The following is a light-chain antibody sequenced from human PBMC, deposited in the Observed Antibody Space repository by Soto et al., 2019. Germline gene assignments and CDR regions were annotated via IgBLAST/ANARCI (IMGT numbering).Light chain of an antibody. J-gene: IGKJ5*01. CDR2: DAS. V-gene: IGKV3-11*01. CDR1: QSVGSY. Sequence: EILMTQSPATLSVSPGERATLSCRASQSVGSYLAWYQQKPGQAPRFLIYDASNRDTGIPARFSGSGSGTDFTLTISRLEPEDFEVYYCQQRSNWPITFGQGTRLEI. CDR3: QQRSNWPIT.